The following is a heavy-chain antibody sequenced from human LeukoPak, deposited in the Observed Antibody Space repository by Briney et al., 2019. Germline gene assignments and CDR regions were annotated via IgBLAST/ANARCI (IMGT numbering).Heavy chain of an antibody. CDR2: ITTSSSYI. CDR3: ATDKAGGMGAMDY. J-gene: IGHJ4*02. D-gene: IGHD1-26*01. Sequence: GGSLRLSCAASGFTFSSYSMNWVRQAPGKGLEWVSLITTSSSYIYYADSVKGRFTISRDNAKNSLYLQMNNLRAEDTAVYYCATDKAGGMGAMDYWGQGTLVTVSS. V-gene: IGHV3-21*06. CDR1: GFTFSSYS.